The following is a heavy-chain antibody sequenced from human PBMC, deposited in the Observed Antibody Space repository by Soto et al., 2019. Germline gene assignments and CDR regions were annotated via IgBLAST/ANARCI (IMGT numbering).Heavy chain of an antibody. CDR1: GGSISSYY. CDR3: AKETAMVIFDP. D-gene: IGHD5-18*01. CDR2: IYYSGST. V-gene: IGHV4-59*01. Sequence: PSETLSLTCTVSGGSISSYYWSWIRQPPGKGLEWIGYIYYSGSTNYNPSLKSRVTISVDTSKNQFSLKLSSVTAADTAVYYCAKETAMVIFDPWGQGTLVTSPQ. J-gene: IGHJ5*02.